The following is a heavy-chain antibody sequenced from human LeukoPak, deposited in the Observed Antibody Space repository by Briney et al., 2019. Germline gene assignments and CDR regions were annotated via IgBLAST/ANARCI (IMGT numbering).Heavy chain of an antibody. Sequence: GGSLRLSCAASGFTFSSYSMNWVRQAPGKGLEWVSFISSSSSYMYYADSVKGRFTISRDNTKKSLYLQMNSLRAEDTAVYYCARDFSGYDYNFDYWGQGTLVTVSS. J-gene: IGHJ4*02. V-gene: IGHV3-21*01. CDR3: ARDFSGYDYNFDY. D-gene: IGHD5-12*01. CDR2: ISSSSSYM. CDR1: GFTFSSYS.